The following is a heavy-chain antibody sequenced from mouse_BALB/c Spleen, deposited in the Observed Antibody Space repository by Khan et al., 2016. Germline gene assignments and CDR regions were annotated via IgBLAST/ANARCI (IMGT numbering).Heavy chain of an antibody. D-gene: IGHD2-1*01. Sequence: QVQLKESGSVLVRPGASVMLSCKASGYTFTSSWIHWAKQRPGQGLEWIGEIHPNRANTNYNEKFKGKATLTVDTSSSTAYVDLSSLTSEDSAVYCCGRQWGNYGYWYFDVWGAGTTVTVSS. J-gene: IGHJ1*01. V-gene: IGHV1S130*01. CDR3: GRQWGNYGYWYFDV. CDR1: GYTFTSSW. CDR2: IHPNRANT.